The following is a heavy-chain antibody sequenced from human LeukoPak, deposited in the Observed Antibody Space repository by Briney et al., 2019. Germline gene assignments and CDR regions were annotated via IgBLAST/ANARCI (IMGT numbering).Heavy chain of an antibody. CDR1: GGSISRYH. CDR3: ARQMVTYYYYYMDV. Sequence: PSETLSLTCTVSGGSISRYHWTWIRQTPGKGLEWIAYIYDSGVTNYNPSLKSRVTISVDTSKNQFSLKLSSVTAADTAVYYCARQMVTYYYYYMDVWGKGTTVTISS. J-gene: IGHJ6*03. CDR2: IYDSGVT. V-gene: IGHV4-59*08. D-gene: IGHD5-18*01.